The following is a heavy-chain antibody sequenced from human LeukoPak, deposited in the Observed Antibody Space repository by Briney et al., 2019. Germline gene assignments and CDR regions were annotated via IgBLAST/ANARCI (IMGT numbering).Heavy chain of an antibody. Sequence: SETLSLTCTVSGGSIGNYYWSWIRQPPGKGLEWIGYIYYSGSTNYNPSLKSRVTISLDTPKNQFSLILTSVTAADTAVYYCARRATFWFDPWGQGTLVTVSS. D-gene: IGHD5-12*01. J-gene: IGHJ5*02. CDR1: GGSIGNYY. CDR3: ARRATFWFDP. CDR2: IYYSGST. V-gene: IGHV4-59*01.